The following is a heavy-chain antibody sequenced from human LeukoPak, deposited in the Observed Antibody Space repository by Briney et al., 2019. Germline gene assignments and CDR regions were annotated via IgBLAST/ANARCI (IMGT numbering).Heavy chain of an antibody. CDR2: IYYSGST. V-gene: IGHV4-39*01. CDR3: ARPGIAVADYYFDY. Sequence: SETLSLTCTVSGGSISSSSYYWGWIRQPPGKGLEWIGSIYYSGSTYYNPPLKSRVTISVDTSKNQFSLKLSSVTAADTAVYYCARPGIAVADYYFDYWGQGTLVTVSS. D-gene: IGHD6-19*01. CDR1: GGSISSSSYY. J-gene: IGHJ4*02.